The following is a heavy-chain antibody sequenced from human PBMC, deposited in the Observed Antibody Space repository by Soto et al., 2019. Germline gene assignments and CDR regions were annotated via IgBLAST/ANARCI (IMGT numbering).Heavy chain of an antibody. CDR3: ARESVDNTVWMPDFDP. D-gene: IGHD1-1*01. CDR1: GFAFSRST. J-gene: IGHJ5*01. Sequence: PGGALRISCAASGFAFSRSTLYWVRQTPGRGLEWVSSISSSSSYIYYADSVKGRFTISRDNAKNSLYLQMNSLRVQDTAVYYCARESVDNTVWMPDFDPWAQGTLVNGSS. V-gene: IGHV3-21*01. CDR2: ISSSSSYI.